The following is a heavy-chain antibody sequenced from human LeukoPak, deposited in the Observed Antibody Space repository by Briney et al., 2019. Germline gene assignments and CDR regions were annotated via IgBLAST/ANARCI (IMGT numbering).Heavy chain of an antibody. J-gene: IGHJ4*02. CDR3: AREPSTSHTTLFDY. Sequence: PSETLSLTCTVSGDSITSNYWSWIRQPPGKGLEWIGYLHYRGNTNHNSSLKSRVTISLDTSKNQFSLKLSSVTAADTAIYYCAREPSTSHTTLFDYSGQGTLVTASS. CDR1: GDSITSNY. V-gene: IGHV4-59*01. CDR2: LHYRGNT. D-gene: IGHD6-6*01.